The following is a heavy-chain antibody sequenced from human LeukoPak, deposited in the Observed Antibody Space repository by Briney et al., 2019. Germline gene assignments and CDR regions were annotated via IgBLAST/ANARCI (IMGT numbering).Heavy chain of an antibody. CDR1: GFTFSSYW. CDR2: INSDGSST. D-gene: IGHD6-13*01. Sequence: PGGSLRLSCAASGFTFSSYWMHWVRQAPGKGLVWVSRINSDGSSTSYADSVKGRFIISRDNAKNTLYLQMNSLRAEDTAVCYCARQSSSWPFDYWGQGTLVTVSS. V-gene: IGHV3-74*01. J-gene: IGHJ4*02. CDR3: ARQSSSWPFDY.